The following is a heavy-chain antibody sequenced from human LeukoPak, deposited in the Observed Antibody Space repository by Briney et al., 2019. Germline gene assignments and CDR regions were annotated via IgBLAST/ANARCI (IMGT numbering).Heavy chain of an antibody. J-gene: IGHJ4*02. V-gene: IGHV3-21*01. D-gene: IGHD6-13*01. Sequence: GGSLRLSCAASGFTFSSYSMNWVRQAPGKGLEWVSSISSSSSYIYYADSVKGRFTISRDNAKNSLYLQMNSLRAEDTAVYYCAKRFQGFGYNSRWPEDQYFDYWGQGTLVTVSS. CDR1: GFTFSSYS. CDR3: AKRFQGFGYNSRWPEDQYFDY. CDR2: ISSSSSYI.